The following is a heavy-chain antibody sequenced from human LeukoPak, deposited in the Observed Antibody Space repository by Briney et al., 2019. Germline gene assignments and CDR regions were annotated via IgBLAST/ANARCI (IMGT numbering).Heavy chain of an antibody. CDR1: GGSFSGYY. J-gene: IGHJ4*02. D-gene: IGHD6-19*01. V-gene: IGHV4-34*01. CDR3: ARWAGLYYFDY. CDR2: INHSGST. Sequence: SETLSLTCAVYGGSFSGYYWSWIRQPPGKGLEWIGEINHSGSTNYNPSLKSRVTISVDTSKNQFSLKLSSVTAADTAVYYCARWAGLYYFDYWGQGTLVTVSS.